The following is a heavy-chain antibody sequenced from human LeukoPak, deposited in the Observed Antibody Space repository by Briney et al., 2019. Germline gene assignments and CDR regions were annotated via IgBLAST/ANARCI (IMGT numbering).Heavy chain of an antibody. Sequence: GESLKISCKASRYTISNYWIGWVRQMPGKGLEWMGIIYPDDSDTKYSPSFQGQVTISADKSFTTAYLQWTDLKASDTAIYYCVRSDSSSPDAFDIWGRGTLVTVS. CDR2: IYPDDSDT. J-gene: IGHJ3*02. V-gene: IGHV5-51*01. CDR3: VRSDSSSPDAFDI. CDR1: RYTISNYW. D-gene: IGHD6-13*01.